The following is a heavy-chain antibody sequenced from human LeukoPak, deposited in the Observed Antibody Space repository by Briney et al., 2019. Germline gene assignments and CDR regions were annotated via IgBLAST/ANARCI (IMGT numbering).Heavy chain of an antibody. Sequence: SETLSLTCAVYGGSFSGYYWSWIRQPPGKGLEWIGEINHSGSTNYNPSLKSRVTISVDTSKNQFSLKLSSVTAADTAVYYCARRGHLLYLAQWGQGTLVTVSS. CDR1: GGSFSGYY. D-gene: IGHD2-2*02. CDR3: ARRGHLLYLAQ. J-gene: IGHJ4*02. CDR2: INHSGST. V-gene: IGHV4-34*01.